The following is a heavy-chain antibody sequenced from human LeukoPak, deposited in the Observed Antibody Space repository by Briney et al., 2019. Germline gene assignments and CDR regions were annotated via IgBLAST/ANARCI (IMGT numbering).Heavy chain of an antibody. J-gene: IGHJ4*01. CDR2: IKQDGSEK. CDR1: GFTFSSYW. D-gene: IGHD4-17*01. CDR3: ASTYGDRYYFNY. Sequence: GGSLRLSCAASGFTFSSYWMSWVRQAPGKGLEWVANIKQDGSEKYYVDSVKGRFTISRDNAKNSLYLQMNSLRAEDTAVYYGASTYGDRYYFNYWGQGTLVTVSS. V-gene: IGHV3-7*01.